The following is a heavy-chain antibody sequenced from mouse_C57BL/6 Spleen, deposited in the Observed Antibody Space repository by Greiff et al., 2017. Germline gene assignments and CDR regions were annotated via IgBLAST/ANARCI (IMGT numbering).Heavy chain of an antibody. CDR3: ALDSSGRAWFAY. CDR2: INPNNGGT. Sequence: VQLQQSGPELVKPGASVKIPCKASGYTFTDYNMDWVKQSHGKSLEWIGDINPNNGGTIYNQKFKGKATLTVDKSSSTAYMELRSLTSEDTAFYYCALDSSGRAWFAYWGQGTLVTVSA. D-gene: IGHD3-2*02. J-gene: IGHJ3*01. CDR1: GYTFTDYN. V-gene: IGHV1-18*01.